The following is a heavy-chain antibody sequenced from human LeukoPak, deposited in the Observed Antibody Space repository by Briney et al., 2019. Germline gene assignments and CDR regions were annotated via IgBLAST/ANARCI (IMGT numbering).Heavy chain of an antibody. D-gene: IGHD2-21*01. J-gene: IGHJ4*02. V-gene: IGHV3-48*03. Sequence: PGGSLRLSCAASGFTFRTYTMNWVRQAPGKGLEWISYITRTADVAVYYADSVKGRFTISRDDAKNSLFLQMTGLRAEDTAVYYCARGLCGGDCYDYWGQGTLVTVSS. CDR2: ITRTADVAV. CDR3: ARGLCGGDCYDY. CDR1: GFTFRTYT.